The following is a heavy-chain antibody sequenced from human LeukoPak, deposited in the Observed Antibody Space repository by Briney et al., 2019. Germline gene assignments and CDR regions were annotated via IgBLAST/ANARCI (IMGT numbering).Heavy chain of an antibody. CDR3: AAERRGSSYYDGKEAFDH. Sequence: GGSLKLSCVASSFTFSNCWMSWVRQTPGRGLEWVANINEDGGGKHYEDFVKGRVTITSDNAQNSLYLQIKSLRDEDTAVYYCAAERRGSSYYDGKEAFDHWGQGTLVAVSS. J-gene: IGHJ4*02. D-gene: IGHD4-23*01. CDR2: INEDGGGK. CDR1: SFTFSNCW. V-gene: IGHV3-7*01.